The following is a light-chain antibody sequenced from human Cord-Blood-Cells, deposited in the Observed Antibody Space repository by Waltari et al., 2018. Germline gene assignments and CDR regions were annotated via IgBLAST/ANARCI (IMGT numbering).Light chain of an antibody. CDR2: QVS. J-gene: IGLJ2*01. V-gene: IGLV3-1*01. CDR3: QAWDSSTAGKVV. Sequence: SYELTQPPSVSVSPGQTASITCSGDKLGDKYACWYQQKPGQSPVLVIYQVSKRPSGIPERFSGSNSGNTATLTISGTQAMDEADYYCQAWDSSTAGKVVFGGGTKLTVL. CDR1: KLGDKY.